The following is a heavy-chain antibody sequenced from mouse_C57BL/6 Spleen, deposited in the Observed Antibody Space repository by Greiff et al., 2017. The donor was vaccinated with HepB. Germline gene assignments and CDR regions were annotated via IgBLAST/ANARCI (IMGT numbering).Heavy chain of an antibody. CDR1: GFTFSDYG. CDR3: ARGDGYDYYAMDY. CDR2: ISSGSSTI. Sequence: EVKVVESGGGLVKPGGSLKLSCAASGFTFSDYGMHWVRQAPEKGLEWVAYISSGSSTIYYADTVKGRFTISRDNAKNTLFLEMTSLRSEDTAMYYCARGDGYDYYAMDYWGQGTSVTVSS. V-gene: IGHV5-17*01. D-gene: IGHD2-2*01. J-gene: IGHJ4*01.